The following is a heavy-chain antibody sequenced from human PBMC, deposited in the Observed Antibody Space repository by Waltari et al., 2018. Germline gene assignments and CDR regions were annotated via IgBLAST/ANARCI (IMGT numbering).Heavy chain of an antibody. V-gene: IGHV1-69*04. J-gene: IGHJ5*02. CDR2: SIPLVGTA. D-gene: IGHD3-3*01. Sequence: QVQLVQSGAEVKKPGYSVKVSCKASGGTFRSYAISWVRQATGQGLEWMGRSIPLVGTANYAPEFQGRVTITADKSTSTAYMELSSLRSEDTAVYYCARATTDYDFWSGSGWFDPWGQGTLVTVSS. CDR3: ARATTDYDFWSGSGWFDP. CDR1: GGTFRSYA.